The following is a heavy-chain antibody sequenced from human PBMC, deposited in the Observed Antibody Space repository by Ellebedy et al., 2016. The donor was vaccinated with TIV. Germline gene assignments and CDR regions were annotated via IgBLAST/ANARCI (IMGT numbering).Heavy chain of an antibody. CDR1: GYTFTGYY. CDR3: ARGSLGYCTNGVCYGGDY. V-gene: IGHV1-2*02. CDR2: INPNSGGT. D-gene: IGHD2-8*01. J-gene: IGHJ4*02. Sequence: ASVKVSXXASGYTFTGYYMHWVRQAPGQGLEWMGWINPNSGGTNYAQKFQGRVTMTRDTSISTAYMELSRLRSDDTAVYYCARGSLGYCTNGVCYGGDYWGQGTLVTVSS.